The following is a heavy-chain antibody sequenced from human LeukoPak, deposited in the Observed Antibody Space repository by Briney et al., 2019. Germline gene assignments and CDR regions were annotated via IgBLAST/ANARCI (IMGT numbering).Heavy chain of an antibody. CDR1: GFTFSSYW. Sequence: GGSLRLSCAASGFTFSSYWMSWVRQAPGKGLEWVANIKQDGSERYYVDSVKGRFTISRDNAKNSLYLQMNSLRAEDTAVYYCAKDPAWLLMQYFDYWGQGTLVTVSS. CDR2: IKQDGSER. CDR3: AKDPAWLLMQYFDY. D-gene: IGHD3-22*01. J-gene: IGHJ4*02. V-gene: IGHV3-7*03.